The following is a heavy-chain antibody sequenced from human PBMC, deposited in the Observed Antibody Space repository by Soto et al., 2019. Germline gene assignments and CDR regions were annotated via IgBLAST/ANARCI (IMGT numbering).Heavy chain of an antibody. V-gene: IGHV4-38-2*01. Sequence: SETLSLTCAVSGYSISSGYYWGWIRQPPGKGLEWIGSIYHSGSTYYNPSPKSRVTISVDTSKNQFSLKLSSVTAADTAVYYCARVGPRAVAGTPGWFEPWGQGPLVT. CDR1: GYSISSGYY. CDR3: ARVGPRAVAGTPGWFEP. J-gene: IGHJ5*02. CDR2: IYHSGST. D-gene: IGHD6-19*01.